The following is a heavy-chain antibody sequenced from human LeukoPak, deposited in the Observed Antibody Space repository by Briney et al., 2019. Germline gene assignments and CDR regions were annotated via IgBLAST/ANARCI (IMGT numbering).Heavy chain of an antibody. D-gene: IGHD6-19*01. CDR3: ARQKRWLVDILDV. CDR1: GGSFIGYY. CDR2: INHSGST. Sequence: SETLSLTCAVSGGSFIGYYWSWIRQPPGKGLEWIGEINHSGSTNYNPSLKSRVTISVDTSKNQFSLKLSSVTAADTAVYYCARQKRWLVDILDVWGKGTTVTISS. J-gene: IGHJ6*04. V-gene: IGHV4-34*01.